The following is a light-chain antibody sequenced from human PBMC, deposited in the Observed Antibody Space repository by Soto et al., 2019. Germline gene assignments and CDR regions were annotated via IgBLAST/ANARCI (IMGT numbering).Light chain of an antibody. CDR3: SSYTSSSIDYV. CDR1: SSDVGGYNY. V-gene: IGLV2-14*01. CDR2: EVS. Sequence: QSALTQSASVSGSPGQSITISCTGTSSDVGGYNYVSWYQQHPGKAPKLMIYEVSNRPSGVSNRFSGSKSGNTAPLTISGLQAEDEADYYCSSYTSSSIDYVFGTGTKLTVL. J-gene: IGLJ1*01.